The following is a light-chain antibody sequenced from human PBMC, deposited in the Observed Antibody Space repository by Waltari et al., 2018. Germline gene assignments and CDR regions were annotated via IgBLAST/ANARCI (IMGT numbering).Light chain of an antibody. CDR1: QGISNY. V-gene: IGKV1-27*01. Sequence: DIQMTQSPSSLSASVGDRVTITCRASQGISNYLAWYQQQPGKVPKLLIYAASTLQSGVPSRFSGSGSGTDFTLTISSLQPEDVATYYCQKYNSATPRTFGQGTK. CDR2: AAS. CDR3: QKYNSATPRT. J-gene: IGKJ1*01.